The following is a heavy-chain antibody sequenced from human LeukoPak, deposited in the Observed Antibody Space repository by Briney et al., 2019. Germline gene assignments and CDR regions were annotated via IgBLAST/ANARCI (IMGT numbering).Heavy chain of an antibody. V-gene: IGHV4-59*01. Sequence: PSETLSLTCTVSGGSISSYYWGWIRQPPGKGLEWIGYIYYSGSTNYNPSLKSRVTISVDTSKNQFSLKLSSVTAADTAVYYCARDYCSGGSCYFDYWGQGTLVTVSS. CDR2: IYYSGST. D-gene: IGHD2-15*01. CDR1: GGSISSYY. CDR3: ARDYCSGGSCYFDY. J-gene: IGHJ4*02.